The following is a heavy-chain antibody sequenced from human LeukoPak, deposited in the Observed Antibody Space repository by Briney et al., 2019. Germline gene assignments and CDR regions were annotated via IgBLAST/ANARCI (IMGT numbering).Heavy chain of an antibody. J-gene: IGHJ3*02. Sequence: GGSLRLSCAASGFTFDDYAMHWVRQAPGKGLEWVSGISWNSGSIGYADSVKGRFTISRDNAKNSLYLQMNSLRAEDTAVYYCARVLVVITNLYAFDIWGQGTMVTVSS. V-gene: IGHV3-9*01. CDR3: ARVLVVITNLYAFDI. D-gene: IGHD3-22*01. CDR1: GFTFDDYA. CDR2: ISWNSGSI.